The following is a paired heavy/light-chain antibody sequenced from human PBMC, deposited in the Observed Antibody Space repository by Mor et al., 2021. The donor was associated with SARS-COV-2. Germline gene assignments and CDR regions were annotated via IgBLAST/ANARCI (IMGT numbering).Heavy chain of an antibody. CDR3: VRQAAGSDPSHLDF. CDR1: GFSFSTYA. J-gene: IGHJ4*02. CDR2: LSYGGTNK. D-gene: IGHD3-10*01. V-gene: IGHV3-30*04. Sequence: QVQLVESGGGVVQPGRSLRLSCEASGFSFSTYAMHWVRQTPGKGLEWVAVLSYGGTNKYYTDSVKGRFTVSRDNSKNTLYLQMNSLRIDDTAVYYCVRQAAGSDPSHLDFWGQGTLVTVSS.
Light chain of an antibody. V-gene: IGKV4-1*01. CDR3: QQYYDTPWT. CDR2: WAS. CDR1: QSVLYNSNNKNY. J-gene: IGKJ2*02. Sequence: DIMMTQSPDSLAVSLGERATINCKSSQSVLYNSNNKNYLAWFQQKPGQPPKLLIYWASTRESGVPDRFSGSGSGTDFTLTISSLQAEDVAVYYCQQYYDTPWTFGQGTKLEIK.